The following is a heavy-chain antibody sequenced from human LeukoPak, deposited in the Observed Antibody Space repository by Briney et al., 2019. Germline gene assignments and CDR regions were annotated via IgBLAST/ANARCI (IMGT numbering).Heavy chain of an antibody. D-gene: IGHD4-11*01. CDR2: INPSSGGT. J-gene: IGHJ4*02. CDR1: GYTFSAYY. V-gene: IGHV1-2*06. Sequence: ASVKVSCKTSGYTFSAYYIHWVRQAPGQGLEWMGRINPSSGGTTYAQKFQGRVTMTRDTPVSTAYMEVNSLKSDDTAVYYCARDRNTNYRFDFWGQGTLVIVSS. CDR3: ARDRNTNYRFDF.